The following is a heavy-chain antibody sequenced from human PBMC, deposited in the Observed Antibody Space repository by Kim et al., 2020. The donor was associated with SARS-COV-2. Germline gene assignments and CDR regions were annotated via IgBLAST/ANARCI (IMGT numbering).Heavy chain of an antibody. CDR2: IYYSGST. CDR3: AREVAAAGRYNWFDP. D-gene: IGHD6-13*01. V-gene: IGHV4-39*07. Sequence: SETLSLTCTVSGGSISSSSYYWGWIRQPPGKGLEWIGSIYYSGSTYYNPSLKSRVTISVDTSKNQFSLKLSSVTAADTAVYYCAREVAAAGRYNWFDPWG. CDR1: GGSISSSSYY. J-gene: IGHJ5*02.